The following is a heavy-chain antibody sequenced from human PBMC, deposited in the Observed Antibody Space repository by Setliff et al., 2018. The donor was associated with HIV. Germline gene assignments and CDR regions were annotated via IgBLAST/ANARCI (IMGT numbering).Heavy chain of an antibody. CDR3: VRTYYDILTGYGGFYYMDV. V-gene: IGHV3-23*01. D-gene: IGHD3-9*01. CDR2: IYDSGDRT. CDR1: GFTFSSYT. J-gene: IGHJ6*03. Sequence: GGSLRLSCAASGFTFSSYTMSWVRQAPGKGLEWVSGIYDSGDRTYYADSVKGRFTISRDNSKNTLYLQMNSLRAEDTAVYYCVRTYYDILTGYGGFYYMDVWGKGATVTVSS.